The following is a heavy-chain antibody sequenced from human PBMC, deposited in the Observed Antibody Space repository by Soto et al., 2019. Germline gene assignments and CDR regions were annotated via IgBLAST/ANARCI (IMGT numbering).Heavy chain of an antibody. V-gene: IGHV3-33*01. CDR1: GFTFSSSG. Sequence: XGSLRLSCAASGFTFSSSGMHWVRQAPGKGLEWVAVIWYDGSNKYYADSVKGRFTISRDSSKNMLYLQMNSLRAEDTAVYYCARDSGTYYFDYWGQGTLVTVSS. CDR3: ARDSGTYYFDY. J-gene: IGHJ4*02. CDR2: IWYDGSNK. D-gene: IGHD1-26*01.